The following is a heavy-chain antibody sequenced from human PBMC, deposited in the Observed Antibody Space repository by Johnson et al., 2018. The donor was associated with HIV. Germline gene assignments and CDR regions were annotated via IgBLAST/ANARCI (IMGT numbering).Heavy chain of an antibody. D-gene: IGHD4-17*01. CDR2: ISSDGSNK. CDR1: GFTFSSYA. J-gene: IGHJ3*02. CDR3: ARVTSPVTTARYGAFDI. Sequence: VQLVESGGGVVQPGRSLRLSCAASGFTFSSYAMHWVRQAPGKGLEWVAVISSDGSNKYYADSEKGRFTISRDNSKNTLYLQINSLRAEDTAIYYCARVTSPVTTARYGAFDIWGQGTMVTVSS. V-gene: IGHV3-30*04.